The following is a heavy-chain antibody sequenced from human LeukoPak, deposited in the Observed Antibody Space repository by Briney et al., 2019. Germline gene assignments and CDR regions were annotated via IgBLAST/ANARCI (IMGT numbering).Heavy chain of an antibody. CDR1: GGSIGSSSYY. J-gene: IGHJ4*02. CDR2: IYASAST. CDR3: ARESSWSPPVDY. V-gene: IGHV4-39*02. D-gene: IGHD6-13*01. Sequence: PSETLSLTCTVSGGSIGSSSYYWGWLRQPPGKGLEWIGSIYASASTYYSPSLKSRVTISADISKNQFSLKLSSVTAADTAVYYCARESSWSPPVDYWGQGTLVTVSS.